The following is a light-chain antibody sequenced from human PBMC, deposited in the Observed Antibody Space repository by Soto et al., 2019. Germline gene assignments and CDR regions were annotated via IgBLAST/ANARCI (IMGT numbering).Light chain of an antibody. Sequence: EIVMTQSPATLSVSPGERATLSCRASQSVSTNLAWYQQKPGQAPRLLIYAASVRATGIPARFSGSGSGTEFTLTIRSLQSEDFAVYYCQQYYEPPPDPSFGGGTKVEIK. J-gene: IGKJ4*01. CDR1: QSVSTN. V-gene: IGKV3-15*01. CDR3: QQYYEPPPDPS. CDR2: AAS.